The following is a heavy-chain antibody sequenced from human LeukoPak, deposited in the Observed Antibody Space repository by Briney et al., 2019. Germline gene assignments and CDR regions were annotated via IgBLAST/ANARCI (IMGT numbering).Heavy chain of an antibody. J-gene: IGHJ3*02. CDR2: VWHDGSVK. D-gene: IGHD6-19*01. CDR1: GFTFSTYG. V-gene: IGHV3-33*01. CDR3: GGSSGWSYDPLDI. Sequence: RGSLRLSCAASGFTFSTYGMHWVRQAPGKGLEWVAVVWHDGSVKYYGVSVKGRSTISRDNSKNTLYLQMNSLTVEDTAVYFCGGSSGWSYDPLDIWGQGTMVTVSS.